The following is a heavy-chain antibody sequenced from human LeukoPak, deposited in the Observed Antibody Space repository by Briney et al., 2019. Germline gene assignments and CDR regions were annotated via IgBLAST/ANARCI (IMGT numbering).Heavy chain of an antibody. CDR2: ISDGGSTT. D-gene: IGHD3-22*01. Sequence: QLVESGGGLVQPGGSLRLSCAASGFTFSSYWMHWVRQAPGKGLVWVSRISDGGSTTTYADSVKGRFTISRDNAKNTLYLQMNGLRAEDTAVYYCSRSAYYDGSGNYYDYWGQGTLVTVSS. CDR1: GFTFSSYW. V-gene: IGHV3-74*01. CDR3: SRSAYYDGSGNYYDY. J-gene: IGHJ4*02.